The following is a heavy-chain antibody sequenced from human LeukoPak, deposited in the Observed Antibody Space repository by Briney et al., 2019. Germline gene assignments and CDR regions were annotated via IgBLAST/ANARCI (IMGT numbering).Heavy chain of an antibody. CDR2: FDPEDGET. CDR1: GYTLTELS. D-gene: IGHD6-19*01. CDR3: ATANPSQWLVHGVFDY. V-gene: IGHV1-24*01. Sequence: ASVKVSCKVSGYTLTELSMHWVRQAPGKGLEWMGGFDPEDGETIYAQKFQGRVTMTEDTSTDTAYMELSSLRSEDTAVYYCATANPSQWLVHGVFDYWGQGTLVTVSS. J-gene: IGHJ4*02.